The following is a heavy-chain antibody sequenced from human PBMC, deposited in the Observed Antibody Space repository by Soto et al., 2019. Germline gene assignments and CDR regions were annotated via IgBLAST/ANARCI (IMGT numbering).Heavy chain of an antibody. CDR2: IIPIFGTA. CDR1: GGTFSSYA. Sequence: SVKVSCKASGGTFSSYAISWVRQAPGQGLEWMGGIIPIFGTANYAQKFQGRVTITADESTSTAYMELRSLRSDDTAVYYCARAKQWLYAFDIWGQGTMVTVSS. J-gene: IGHJ3*02. D-gene: IGHD6-19*01. V-gene: IGHV1-69*13. CDR3: ARAKQWLYAFDI.